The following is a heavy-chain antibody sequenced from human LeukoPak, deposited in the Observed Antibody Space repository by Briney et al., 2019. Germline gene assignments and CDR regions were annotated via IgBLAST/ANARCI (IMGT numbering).Heavy chain of an antibody. CDR1: GFTFSSFS. Sequence: PGGSLRLSCAASGFTFSSFSMNWVRQAPGKWLEWVSSISRSSSYIHYADSVKGRFTISRDNAKNSLYLQMNSLRAEDTAVYYCARDGGGYRFYNWFDPWGQGTLVTVSS. CDR2: ISRSSSYI. J-gene: IGHJ5*02. V-gene: IGHV3-21*01. D-gene: IGHD5-12*01. CDR3: ARDGGGYRFYNWFDP.